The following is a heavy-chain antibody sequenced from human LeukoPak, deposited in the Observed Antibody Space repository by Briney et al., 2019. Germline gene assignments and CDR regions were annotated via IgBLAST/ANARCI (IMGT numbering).Heavy chain of an antibody. V-gene: IGHV3-30*18. CDR1: GFTFSSYG. CDR2: ISYHGSNK. J-gene: IGHJ4*02. CDR3: AKGHSSGWYYFDY. Sequence: GGSLRLSCAASGFTFSSYGMHWVRQAPGKALEWVAVISYHGSNKYYADSVKGRFTISRDNSKNTLYLQMNSLRAEDTAMYYCAKGHSSGWYYFDYWGQGTLVTVSS. D-gene: IGHD6-19*01.